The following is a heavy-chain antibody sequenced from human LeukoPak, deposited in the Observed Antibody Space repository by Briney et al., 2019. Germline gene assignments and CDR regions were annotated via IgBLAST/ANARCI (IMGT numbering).Heavy chain of an antibody. D-gene: IGHD1-1*01. Sequence: GGSLRLSCVASGLSGSSTYMTWVRQAPGKGLEWVSVIYSGGGTNYADSLKGRFSISRDNSKNTLYLQMKSLRAEDTAVYYCVGEGTYWGQGTLVTVSS. CDR2: IYSGGGT. CDR3: VGEGTY. J-gene: IGHJ4*02. CDR1: GLSGSSTY. V-gene: IGHV3-53*01.